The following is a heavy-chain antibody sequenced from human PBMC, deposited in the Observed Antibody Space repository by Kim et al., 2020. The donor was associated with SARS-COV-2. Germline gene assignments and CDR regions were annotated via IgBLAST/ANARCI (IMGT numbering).Heavy chain of an antibody. CDR2: ISNYGSDI. CDR1: GLTFSDYY. CDR3: ARGHHGLEY. J-gene: IGHJ4*02. Sequence: GGSLRLSCAASGLTFSDYYMSWIRQAPGKGLEWISYISNYGSDIFYADSVKGRFTISRDNAKSTLYLEMNSLRGDDTAVYYCARGHHGLEYWGQGTLVTVSS. V-gene: IGHV3-11*01.